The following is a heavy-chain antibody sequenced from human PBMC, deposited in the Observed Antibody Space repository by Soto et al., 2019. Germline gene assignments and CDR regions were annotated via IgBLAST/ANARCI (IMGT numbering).Heavy chain of an antibody. J-gene: IGHJ4*02. D-gene: IGHD2-15*01. Sequence: PGGSLRLSCAASGFTFSSNYMSWVRQAPGKGLEWVSLIYTGGNTHYADSVKGRFTISRDDSKNTLYLQMNSLRVEDTAVYYCARVVAQIDYWGQGPLVTVSS. CDR1: GFTFSSNY. CDR3: ARVVAQIDY. V-gene: IGHV3-66*01. CDR2: IYTGGNT.